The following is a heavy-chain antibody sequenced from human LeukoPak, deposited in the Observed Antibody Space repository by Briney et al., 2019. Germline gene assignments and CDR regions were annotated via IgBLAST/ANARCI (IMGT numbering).Heavy chain of an antibody. Sequence: PGGSLRLSCAASGFTFNSYALSWVRQAPGKGLEWVSTIGGGGENTYYADSVKGRFTISRDNSKNTLYLQMNSLRAEDTAVYYCATNVAVAGKVDYWGQGTLVTVSS. D-gene: IGHD6-19*01. V-gene: IGHV3-23*01. CDR2: IGGGGENT. CDR1: GFTFNSYA. CDR3: ATNVAVAGKVDY. J-gene: IGHJ4*02.